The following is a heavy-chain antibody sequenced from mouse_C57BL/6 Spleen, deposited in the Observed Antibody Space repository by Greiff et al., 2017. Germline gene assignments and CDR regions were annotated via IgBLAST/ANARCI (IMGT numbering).Heavy chain of an antibody. CDR3: ARWGITTVVEYYFDY. D-gene: IGHD1-1*01. CDR1: GYTFTSYW. CDR2: IYPGSGST. Sequence: QVQLQQPGAELVKPGASVKMSCKASGYTFTSYWITWVKQRPGQGLEWIGDIYPGSGSTNYNEKFKSKATLTVDTSASTAYMQLSSLTSEDSAVYYCARWGITTVVEYYFDYWGQGTTLTVSS. V-gene: IGHV1-55*01. J-gene: IGHJ2*01.